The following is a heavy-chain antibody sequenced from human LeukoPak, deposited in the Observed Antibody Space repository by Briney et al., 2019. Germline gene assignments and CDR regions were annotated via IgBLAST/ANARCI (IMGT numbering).Heavy chain of an antibody. CDR1: GASNRSSY. CDR2: ISYTGST. D-gene: IGHD2-2*01. CDR3: ATYRTSFIYWYFDL. Sequence: SETLSLTCTVSGASNRSSYWSWIRQPPGKGLEWIGYISYTGSTNYNPSLKSRVSLSVDTSKNQFSLELSSVTAADTAVYYCATYRTSFIYWYFDLWGRGTLVTVSS. J-gene: IGHJ2*01. V-gene: IGHV4-59*01.